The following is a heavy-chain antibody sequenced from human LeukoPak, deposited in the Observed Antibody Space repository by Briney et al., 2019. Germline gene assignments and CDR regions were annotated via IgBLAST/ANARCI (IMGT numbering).Heavy chain of an antibody. Sequence: GGSLRRSCAVSGFTVSSNYMSWVRQAPGKGLEWVSVIYSGGSTYYADSVKGRFTISRDHSKNTLYLQMNSLRAEDTAVYYCARAAVARAPFDYWGQGTLVTVSS. CDR1: GFTVSSNY. D-gene: IGHD6-19*01. V-gene: IGHV3-53*01. CDR2: IYSGGST. J-gene: IGHJ4*02. CDR3: ARAAVARAPFDY.